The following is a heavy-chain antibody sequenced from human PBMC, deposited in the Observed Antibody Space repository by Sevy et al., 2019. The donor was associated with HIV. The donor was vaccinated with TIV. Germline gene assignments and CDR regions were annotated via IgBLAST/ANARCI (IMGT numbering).Heavy chain of an antibody. J-gene: IGHJ4*02. Sequence: GGSLRLSCAASGFTFSSYAMHWVRQAPGKGLEWVAVISYDGSNKYYADSVKGRFTISRDNSKNTLYLQMISLRAEDTAVYYCARDLYYYDSSGYFLLDYWGQGTLVTVSS. V-gene: IGHV3-30*04. D-gene: IGHD3-22*01. CDR3: ARDLYYYDSSGYFLLDY. CDR1: GFTFSSYA. CDR2: ISYDGSNK.